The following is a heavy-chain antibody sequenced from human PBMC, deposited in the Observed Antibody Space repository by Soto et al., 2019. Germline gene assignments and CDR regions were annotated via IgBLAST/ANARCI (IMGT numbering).Heavy chain of an antibody. CDR1: DGSISSYY. D-gene: IGHD5-18*01. Sequence: PSETLSLTCTVADGSISSYYCSWIRQPPGKGLEWIGYIYYSGSTKYNPSLKSRVTISADTSKNQFSLKLSSVTAADTAVYYCARAYSYGYGLYFDYWGQGTLVTVSS. V-gene: IGHV4-59*08. CDR3: ARAYSYGYGLYFDY. J-gene: IGHJ4*02. CDR2: IYYSGST.